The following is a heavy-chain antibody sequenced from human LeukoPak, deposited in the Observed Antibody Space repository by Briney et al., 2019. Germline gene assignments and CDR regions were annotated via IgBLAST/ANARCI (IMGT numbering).Heavy chain of an antibody. J-gene: IGHJ5*02. V-gene: IGHV3-66*02. D-gene: IGHD3-10*01. CDR2: IYADGAT. CDR3: ARDRAGRKAWVEFDP. CDR1: GITVSQND. Sequence: GGSLRLSCAASGITVSQNDMSWVRQAPGRGLEWVSLIYADGATHYADSVKGRFTISRDNSKNTVYLEMNSLRPEATAVYFCARDRAGRKAWVEFDPWGQGTLVTVSS.